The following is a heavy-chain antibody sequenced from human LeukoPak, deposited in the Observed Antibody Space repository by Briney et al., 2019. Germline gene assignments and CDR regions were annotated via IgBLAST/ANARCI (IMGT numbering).Heavy chain of an antibody. Sequence: SETLSLTCTASGGSMSGYYWSWIRQPPGKGLDWIGYIHYSGSTNYHPSLKSRVTLSVDTSKKQFSLKVMSVTEADTAVYYCARGLLVGNSGYYFDSWGRGTLVTVSS. V-gene: IGHV4-59*01. CDR3: ARGLLVGNSGYYFDS. D-gene: IGHD5-12*01. CDR1: GGSMSGYY. J-gene: IGHJ4*02. CDR2: IHYSGST.